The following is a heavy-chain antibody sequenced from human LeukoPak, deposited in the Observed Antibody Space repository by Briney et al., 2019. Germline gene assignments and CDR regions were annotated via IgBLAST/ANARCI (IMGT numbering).Heavy chain of an antibody. J-gene: IGHJ4*02. Sequence: GGSLRLSCTASGFTFTNYALSWVRQGPGKGLEWVSAISGNGITAYYADSVRGRFTISRDTSKNAVYLHMQSLRPEDTAVYYCASPPIRFHWFPATMAPFDYWGQGTVVTVSS. CDR3: ASPPIRFHWFPATMAPFDY. CDR2: ISGNGITA. CDR1: GFTFTNYA. V-gene: IGHV3-23*01. D-gene: IGHD3-9*01.